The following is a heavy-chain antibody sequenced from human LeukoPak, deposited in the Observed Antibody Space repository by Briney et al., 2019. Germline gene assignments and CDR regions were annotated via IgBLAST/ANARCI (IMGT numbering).Heavy chain of an antibody. J-gene: IGHJ4*02. D-gene: IGHD2/OR15-2a*01. CDR1: GNYW. CDR2: INSDGSWT. Sequence: PGGSLRLSCAASGNYWMYWVRQAPGKGLVWVSHINSDGSWTSYADSVKGRFTISKDNAKNTVYLQMNNLRAEDTAVYYCVSFYETYWGRGTLVTVSS. CDR3: VSFYETY. V-gene: IGHV3-74*01.